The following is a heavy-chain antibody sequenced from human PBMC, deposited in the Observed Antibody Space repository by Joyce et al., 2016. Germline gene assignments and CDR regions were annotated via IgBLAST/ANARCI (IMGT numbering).Heavy chain of an antibody. CDR1: RLTNKNV. J-gene: IGHJ3*01. D-gene: IGHD4/OR15-4a*01. Sequence: QLEESGGTLVNPGGSLRISCKVSYRLTNKNVMAGVRQAPWKGLEWVSASVASGGCIYYAESVKGRFTVSRDNSKNLRLLEMTSLQIEDTAVYYCARAKTMVVAYTLRDGFDVWGQGTQVAVSS. CDR2: SVASGGCI. CDR3: ARAKTMVVAYTLRDGFDV. V-gene: IGHV3-23*04.